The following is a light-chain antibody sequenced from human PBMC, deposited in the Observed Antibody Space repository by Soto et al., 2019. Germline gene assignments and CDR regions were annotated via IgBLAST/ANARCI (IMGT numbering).Light chain of an antibody. CDR1: QSNMVY. CDR2: TAS. J-gene: IGKJ2*01. V-gene: IGKV1-39*01. Sequence: DIHMTQSPSSLSASVGDRVTITCRASQSNMVYLNWYQQKPGKAPKLLIYTASSLQSGVPSRFSGSGSGTDFTLTISSLQPEDFATYYCQQSVSMPPAFGQGTKLEIK. CDR3: QQSVSMPPA.